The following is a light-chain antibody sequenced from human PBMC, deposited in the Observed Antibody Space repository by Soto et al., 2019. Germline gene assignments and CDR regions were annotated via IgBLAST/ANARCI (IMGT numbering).Light chain of an antibody. CDR3: QQYKNWPPIT. CDR1: QSVGSS. J-gene: IGKJ5*01. Sequence: IVLTQSPATLSLSPGKRATLSCRASQSVGSSLAWYQQEPGQAPRLLIYGASTRATGIPARFSGSGSGTEFTLTISSLQSEDFAVYFCQQYKNWPPITFGQGTRLEIK. CDR2: GAS. V-gene: IGKV3-15*01.